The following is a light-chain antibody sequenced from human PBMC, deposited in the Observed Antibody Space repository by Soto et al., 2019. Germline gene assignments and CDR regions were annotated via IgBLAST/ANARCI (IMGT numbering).Light chain of an antibody. V-gene: IGKV3-15*01. CDR1: QSVSSN. Sequence: EIVMTQSPATLSVSPGERATLSCRASQSVSSNLAWYHQKPGQAPRLLIYGASTRATGIPARFSGSGSGTEFTLTISSLQSEDFAVYYCQQYNNWPPPYTFGQGTKLEIK. CDR2: GAS. CDR3: QQYNNWPPPYT. J-gene: IGKJ2*01.